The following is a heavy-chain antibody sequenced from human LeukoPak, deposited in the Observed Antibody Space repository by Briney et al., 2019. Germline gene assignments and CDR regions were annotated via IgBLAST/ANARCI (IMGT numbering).Heavy chain of an antibody. V-gene: IGHV4-34*01. CDR3: ARGGPRGAYYDILTGYYADY. CDR1: GGSFSGHY. J-gene: IGHJ4*02. CDR2: INHSGST. D-gene: IGHD3-9*01. Sequence: SETPSLTCAVYGGSFSGHYWSWIRQPPGKGLEWIGEINHSGSTNYNPSLKSRVTISVDTSKNQFSLKLSSVTAADTAVYYCARGGPRGAYYDILTGYYADYWGQGTLVTVSS.